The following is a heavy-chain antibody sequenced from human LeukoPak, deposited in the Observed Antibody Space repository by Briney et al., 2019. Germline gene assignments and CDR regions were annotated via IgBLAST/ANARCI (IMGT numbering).Heavy chain of an antibody. CDR2: ISWNSGSI. D-gene: IGHD5-24*01. Sequence: GRSLRLSCAASGFTFDDYAMHWVRQAPGKGLEWVSGISWNSGSIGYADSVKGRFTISRDNAKNSLYLQMNSLRAEDTALYYCAKDREGYKANDAFDIWGQGTMVTVSS. V-gene: IGHV3-9*01. J-gene: IGHJ3*02. CDR1: GFTFDDYA. CDR3: AKDREGYKANDAFDI.